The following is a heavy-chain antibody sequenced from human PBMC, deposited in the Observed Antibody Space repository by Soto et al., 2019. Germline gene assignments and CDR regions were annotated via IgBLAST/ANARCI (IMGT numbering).Heavy chain of an antibody. D-gene: IGHD6-13*01. Sequence: GGSLRLSCAAAGFAFSTYAMTWVRQAPGKGLEWVSVISGSGGSSYYAASVKGRFTISRDNSKNTLFLQMNGLRTEDTAVYYCAKVTKRAAAGRYEYYKYGMDVWGQGTTVTVSS. CDR1: GFAFSTYA. J-gene: IGHJ6*02. V-gene: IGHV3-23*01. CDR3: AKVTKRAAAGRYEYYKYGMDV. CDR2: ISGSGGSS.